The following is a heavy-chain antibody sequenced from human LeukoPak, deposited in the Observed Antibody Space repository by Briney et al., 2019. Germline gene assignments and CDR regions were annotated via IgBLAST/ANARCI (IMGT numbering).Heavy chain of an antibody. Sequence: PSETLSLTCAVYGGSFSGYYWTWIRQPPGKGLEWIGEINHSGSTNYNPSLKSRVTVSVDTSKNQFSLKMRSVTAADTAVYYCARARGTEAIDYWGQGTLVTVSS. CDR1: GGSFSGYY. V-gene: IGHV4-34*01. CDR3: ARARGTEAIDY. D-gene: IGHD6-25*01. J-gene: IGHJ4*02. CDR2: INHSGST.